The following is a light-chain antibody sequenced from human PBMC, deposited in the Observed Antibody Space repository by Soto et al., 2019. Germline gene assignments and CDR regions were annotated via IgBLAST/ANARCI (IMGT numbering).Light chain of an antibody. Sequence: EIVLTQSPATLSLSPGERATLSCRASQSVGRYLAWYQQKPGQAPSLLIYDSSNRATGIPARFSGSGSGTDFSLTISSLEPEDFAVYYCQQRSNWPPTFGPGTKVDIK. CDR3: QQRSNWPPT. CDR2: DSS. CDR1: QSVGRY. J-gene: IGKJ3*01. V-gene: IGKV3-11*01.